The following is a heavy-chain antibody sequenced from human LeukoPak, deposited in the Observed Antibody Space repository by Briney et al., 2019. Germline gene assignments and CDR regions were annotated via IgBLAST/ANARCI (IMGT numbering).Heavy chain of an antibody. Sequence: ASVKVSCKASGYTFTSYGISWVRQAPGQGLEWMGWISAHNGNTNYAQKLQGRVTMTTDTSTSTAYMELRSLRSDDTAVYYCARSHYDILTGYKDFYYYYGMDVWGQGTTVTVSS. CDR3: ARSHYDILTGYKDFYYYYGMDV. CDR2: ISAHNGNT. J-gene: IGHJ6*02. CDR1: GYTFTSYG. V-gene: IGHV1-18*01. D-gene: IGHD3-9*01.